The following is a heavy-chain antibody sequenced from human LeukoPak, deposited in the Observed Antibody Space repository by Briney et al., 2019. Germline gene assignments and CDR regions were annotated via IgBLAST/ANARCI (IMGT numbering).Heavy chain of an antibody. D-gene: IGHD2-15*01. Sequence: SETLSLTCAVYGGSFSGYYWSWIRQPPGKGLEWIGEINHSGSTNYNPSLKSRVTISVDTSKNQFSLKLSSVTAADTAVYYCARGAPEICSGGSCYLTPFDYWGQGTLVTVSS. V-gene: IGHV4-34*01. CDR1: GGSFSGYY. J-gene: IGHJ4*02. CDR3: ARGAPEICSGGSCYLTPFDY. CDR2: INHSGST.